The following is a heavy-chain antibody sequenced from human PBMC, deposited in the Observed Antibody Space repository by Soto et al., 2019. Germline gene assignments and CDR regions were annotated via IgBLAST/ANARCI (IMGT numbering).Heavy chain of an antibody. CDR2: IIPIFGTA. J-gene: IGHJ6*02. Sequence: SVKVSCKASGGTFSSYAISWVRQAPGQGLEWMGGIIPIFGTANYAQKFRGRVTITADESTSTAYMELSSLRSEDTAVYYCARTWEIQLWSPFYYCYGMDVWGQGTTVTVSS. D-gene: IGHD5-18*01. CDR3: ARTWEIQLWSPFYYCYGMDV. V-gene: IGHV1-69*13. CDR1: GGTFSSYA.